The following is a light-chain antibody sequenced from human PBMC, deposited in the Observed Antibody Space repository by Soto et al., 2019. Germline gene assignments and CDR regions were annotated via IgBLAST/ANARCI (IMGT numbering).Light chain of an antibody. CDR1: PSDIGAYNY. CDR2: DVT. CDR3: GSYTITSTLMI. V-gene: IGLV2-14*03. J-gene: IGLJ2*01. Sequence: QSALTQPASVSGSPGQSITISCSGTPSDIGAYNYVSWYQHLPGKAPEVIIYDVTNRPSWVSSRFSGSKSGTTASLTISGLQAEDEANYYCGSYTITSTLMIFGGGTKLTVL.